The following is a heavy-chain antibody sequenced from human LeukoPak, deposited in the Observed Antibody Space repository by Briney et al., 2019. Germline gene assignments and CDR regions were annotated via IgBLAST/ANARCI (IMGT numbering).Heavy chain of an antibody. Sequence: PGGSLRLSCAASGFTFRTYAMHWVRQAPGKGLEWVALISYDGTYKFYADSVKGRFTVSRDNSKDTLYLEMNSLRPEDTAVYYCARVYCSTNCYAPNYWGQGTLVTVSS. CDR1: GFTFRTYA. V-gene: IGHV3-30-3*01. D-gene: IGHD2-2*01. CDR2: ISYDGTYK. CDR3: ARVYCSTNCYAPNY. J-gene: IGHJ4*02.